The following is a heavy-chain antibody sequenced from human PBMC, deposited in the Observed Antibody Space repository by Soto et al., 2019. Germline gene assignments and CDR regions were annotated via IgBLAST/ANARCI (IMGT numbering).Heavy chain of an antibody. D-gene: IGHD6-19*01. Sequence: ASVKVSCKASGYTFTGYYMHWVRQAPGQGLEWMGWINPNSGGTNYAQKFQGWVTMTRDTSISTAYMELSRLRSDDTAVYYCARVSARNAIAVAGDGLDYWGQGTLVTVSS. CDR1: GYTFTGYY. J-gene: IGHJ4*02. CDR2: INPNSGGT. CDR3: ARVSARNAIAVAGDGLDY. V-gene: IGHV1-2*04.